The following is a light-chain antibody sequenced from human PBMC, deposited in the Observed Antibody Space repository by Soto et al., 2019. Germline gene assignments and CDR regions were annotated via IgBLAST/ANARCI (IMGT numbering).Light chain of an antibody. Sequence: DIVMTQIPGSRPATPGEAASSSCRSSQRLLHSHGYNYMDWYLQKPGQSPQLLIYFGSYRASGVPDRFSGSGSGTNFTLRISRVETDDFGIYYCMQALQVPITFGQGTRLEIK. CDR1: QRLLHSHGYNY. CDR3: MQALQVPIT. CDR2: FGS. J-gene: IGKJ5*01. V-gene: IGKV2-28*01.